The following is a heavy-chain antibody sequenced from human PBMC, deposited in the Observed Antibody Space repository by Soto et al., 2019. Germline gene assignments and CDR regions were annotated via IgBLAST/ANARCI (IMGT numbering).Heavy chain of an antibody. Sequence: EVQLVESGGGLVQPGGSLRLSCAASGFTFSSYWMSWVRQAPGKGLEWVANIKQDGSEKYYVDSVKGRFTISRDNAKNALYLQMNSLRAEDTAVYYCTREKAAAGTFWVYWGQGTLVTVSS. CDR1: GFTFSSYW. CDR3: TREKAAAGTFWVY. CDR2: IKQDGSEK. D-gene: IGHD6-13*01. V-gene: IGHV3-7*01. J-gene: IGHJ4*02.